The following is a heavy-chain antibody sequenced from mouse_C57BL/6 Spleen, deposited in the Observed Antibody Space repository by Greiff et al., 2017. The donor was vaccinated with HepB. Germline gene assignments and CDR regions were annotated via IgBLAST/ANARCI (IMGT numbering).Heavy chain of an antibody. Sequence: VQLVESGGDLVKPGGSLKLSCAASGFTFSSYGMSWVRQTPDKRLEWVATISSGGSYTYYPDSVKGRFTISRDNAKNTLYLQMSSLKSEDTAMYYCARHGLQGTWFAYWGQGTLVTVSA. V-gene: IGHV5-6*01. J-gene: IGHJ3*01. D-gene: IGHD2-13*01. CDR1: GFTFSSYG. CDR2: ISSGGSYT. CDR3: ARHGLQGTWFAY.